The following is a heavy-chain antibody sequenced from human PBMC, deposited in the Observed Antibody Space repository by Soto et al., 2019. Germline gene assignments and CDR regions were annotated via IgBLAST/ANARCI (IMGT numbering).Heavy chain of an antibody. V-gene: IGHV4-30-4*01. D-gene: IGHD3-10*01. CDR1: GGSISSGDYY. J-gene: IGHJ4*02. CDR3: ARCLITLTYGYYFDF. Sequence: LSLTCTVSGGSISSGDYYWSWIRQPPGKGLEWIGYIYYSGSTYYNPSLKSRVTISVDTSKNQFSLRLSSVTAADTAVYYCARCLITLTYGYYFDFWGQGTLVTVSS. CDR2: IYYSGST.